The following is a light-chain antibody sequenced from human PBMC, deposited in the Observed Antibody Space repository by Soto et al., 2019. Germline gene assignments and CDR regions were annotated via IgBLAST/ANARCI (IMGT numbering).Light chain of an antibody. V-gene: IGKV3-20*01. CDR3: QQYGSSPQT. J-gene: IGKJ1*01. CDR2: GAS. Sequence: EIVLTQSPGTQSLSPGERATLSCRASQSVSSSHLAWYQQKPGQAPRLLIYGASSRATGIPDRFSGSGSGTDFTLTISRLEPEDFAVYYCQQYGSSPQTFGQGTKVDIK. CDR1: QSVSSSH.